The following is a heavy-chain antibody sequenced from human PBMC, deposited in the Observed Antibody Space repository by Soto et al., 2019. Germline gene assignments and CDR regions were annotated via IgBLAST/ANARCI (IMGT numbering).Heavy chain of an antibody. V-gene: IGHV1-18*01. CDR3: ARSHVPYYYDSSGYLYY. CDR2: ISAYNGNT. D-gene: IGHD3-22*01. Sequence: QVQLVQSGAEVKKPGASVQVSCKASGYTFTSYGISWVRQAPGQGLEWMGWISAYNGNTNYAQKRQGRVTMTADTSTSTSYMELRSLRSDATAVYYCARSHVPYYYDSSGYLYYWGQGTLVTVSS. J-gene: IGHJ4*02. CDR1: GYTFTSYG.